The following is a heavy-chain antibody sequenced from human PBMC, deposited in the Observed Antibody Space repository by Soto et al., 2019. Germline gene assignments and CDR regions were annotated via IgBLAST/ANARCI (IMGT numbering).Heavy chain of an antibody. Sequence: GGSLRLSCATSGFTFTRYGLHWVRQVPGKGLEWVAVIWTDGSQQYYTDSVRGRFIISRDDSKNTMYLQMNSLRAEDTAVYYCAREAATNYAAGGTELDYWGQGTLVTVSS. CDR2: IWTDGSQQ. D-gene: IGHD2-15*01. CDR1: GFTFTRYG. CDR3: AREAATNYAAGGTELDY. V-gene: IGHV3-33*01. J-gene: IGHJ4*02.